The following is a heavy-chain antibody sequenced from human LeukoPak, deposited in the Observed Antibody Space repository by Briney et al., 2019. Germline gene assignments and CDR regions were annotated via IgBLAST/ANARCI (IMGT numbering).Heavy chain of an antibody. Sequence: PGGSLRLSCAASGFTFGDHYMDWVRQAPGKGLECVSRTKNKANSYTTQYAASVKGRFTVSRDDSKNSLSLQMNNLETEDTAVYYCARDASASLDYWGQGTLVTVSS. J-gene: IGHJ4*02. D-gene: IGHD2-2*01. CDR1: GFTFGDHY. V-gene: IGHV3-72*01. CDR3: ARDASASLDY. CDR2: TKNKANSYTT.